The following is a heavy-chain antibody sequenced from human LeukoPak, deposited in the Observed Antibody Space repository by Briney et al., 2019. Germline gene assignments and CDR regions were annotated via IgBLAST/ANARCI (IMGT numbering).Heavy chain of an antibody. J-gene: IGHJ3*02. CDR3: ARDYDFWAGYHAFDM. Sequence: PSETLSLTCTVSGGSISNYYWSWIRQPAGKGLEWIGRIYTSGSTNYNPSLKSRVTMSVDTSKNQFSLKLSSVTAADTAVYYCARDYDFWAGYHAFDMWGQGTLVTVSS. CDR1: GGSISNYY. D-gene: IGHD3-3*01. V-gene: IGHV4-4*07. CDR2: IYTSGST.